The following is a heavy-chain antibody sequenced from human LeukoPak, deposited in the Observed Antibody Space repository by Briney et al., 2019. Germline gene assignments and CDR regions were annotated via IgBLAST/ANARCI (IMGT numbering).Heavy chain of an antibody. CDR3: EKVMGVVPNYYMDV. V-gene: IGHV3-30*02. D-gene: IGHD2-2*01. CDR2: IRYDGSNE. CDR1: GYSFSGYG. J-gene: IGHJ6*03. Sequence: GGSLRLSCAASGYSFSGYGMHWVRQAPGKGLEWVAFIRYDGSNEYYVDSVKGRFTISRDNSKKTVYLQMNNLRAEDTAVYYCEKVMGVVPNYYMDVWGKGTTVTVSS.